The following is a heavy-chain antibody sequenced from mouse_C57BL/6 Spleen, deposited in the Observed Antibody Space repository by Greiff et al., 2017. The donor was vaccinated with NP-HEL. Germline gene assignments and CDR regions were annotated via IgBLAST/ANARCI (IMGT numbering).Heavy chain of an antibody. CDR3: ARNGRNYAMDY. CDR2: ISSGSSTI. Sequence: EVQLVESGGGLVKPGGSLKLSCAASGFTFSDYGMHWVRQAPEKGLEWVAYISSGSSTIYYADTVKGRFTISRDNAKNTLFLQMTSLRSEDTAMDYCARNGRNYAMDYWGQGTSVTVSS. CDR1: GFTFSDYG. V-gene: IGHV5-17*01. D-gene: IGHD1-1*01. J-gene: IGHJ4*01.